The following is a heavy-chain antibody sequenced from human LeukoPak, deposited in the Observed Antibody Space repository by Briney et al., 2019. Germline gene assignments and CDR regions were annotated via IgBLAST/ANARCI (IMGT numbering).Heavy chain of an antibody. Sequence: GGSLRLSCAASGFTFSDYDMRWVRHATGKGLEWVSAIGTAGDTYYTGSVKGRFTITRETAKNTLYLQMNSLRAGDTAVYYCARVAKERVGGVYYFDYWGQGTLVTVSS. D-gene: IGHD1-1*01. J-gene: IGHJ4*02. V-gene: IGHV3-13*01. CDR1: GFTFSDYD. CDR3: ARVAKERVGGVYYFDY. CDR2: IGTAGDT.